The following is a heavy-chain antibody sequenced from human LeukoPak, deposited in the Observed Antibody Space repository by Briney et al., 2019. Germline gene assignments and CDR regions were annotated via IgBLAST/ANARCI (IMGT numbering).Heavy chain of an antibody. D-gene: IGHD4-23*01. J-gene: IGHJ2*01. CDR1: GYSISSGYY. CDR3: ARHGYGGNSANDLLRYFDL. Sequence: SETLSLTCAVSGYSISSGYYWGWIRQPPGKGLEWIGSIYHSGSTYYNPSLKSRVTISVDTSKNQFSLKLSSVTAADTAVYYCARHGYGGNSANDLLRYFDLWGRGTLVTVSS. CDR2: IYHSGST. V-gene: IGHV4-38-2*01.